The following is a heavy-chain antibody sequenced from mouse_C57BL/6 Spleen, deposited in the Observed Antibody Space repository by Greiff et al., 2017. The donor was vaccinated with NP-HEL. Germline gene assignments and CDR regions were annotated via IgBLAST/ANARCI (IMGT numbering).Heavy chain of an antibody. J-gene: IGHJ1*03. CDR2: IRSKSSNYAT. Sequence: EVHLVESGGGLVQPKGSLKLSCAASGFTFNTYAMHWVRQAPGKGLEWVARIRSKSSNYATYYADSVKDRFTISRDDSQSMLYLQMNNLKTEDTAMYYCVREKGNYFSYWYFDVWGTGTTVTVSS. V-gene: IGHV10-3*01. D-gene: IGHD2-1*01. CDR3: VREKGNYFSYWYFDV. CDR1: GFTFNTYA.